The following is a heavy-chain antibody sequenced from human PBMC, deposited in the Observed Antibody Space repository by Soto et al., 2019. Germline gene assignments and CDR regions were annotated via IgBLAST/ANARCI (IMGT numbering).Heavy chain of an antibody. CDR3: ARDYDYIWGSYRPSDY. V-gene: IGHV1-18*01. Sequence: ASVKVSCKASGYTFTSYGVNWVRQAPGQGLEWMGWINAYNASTNYALKFQGRVTMTIDTSTSTAYMELRSLRSDDTAMYYCARDYDYIWGSYRPSDYWGQGTPVTVSS. CDR1: GYTFTSYG. D-gene: IGHD3-16*02. CDR2: INAYNAST. J-gene: IGHJ4*02.